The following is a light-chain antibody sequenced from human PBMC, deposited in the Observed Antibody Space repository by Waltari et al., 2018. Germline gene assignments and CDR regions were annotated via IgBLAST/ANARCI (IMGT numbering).Light chain of an antibody. V-gene: IGKV1-5*01. CDR3: QQYSYYPWT. CDR2: AAS. CDR1: ESLGSE. J-gene: IGKJ1*01. Sequence: DIQMTQSPSTLSASIGDRVTITCRASESLGSELAWYQQRPGKAPNMLIYAASNLKTGVPSRFSGSGSGTEFTLTINNLQPDDFVTYFCQQYSYYPWTFGQETKVEIK.